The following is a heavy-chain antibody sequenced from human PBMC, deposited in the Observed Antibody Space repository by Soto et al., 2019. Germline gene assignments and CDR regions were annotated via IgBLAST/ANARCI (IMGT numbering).Heavy chain of an antibody. CDR3: AKDNPAVDS. Sequence: QVQLVESGGGVVQPGRSLRLSCAASGFTFSSYGMHWVRQAPGKGLEWVAIISYDGSDKYYADSVKGRCTISRDSSKNTVYLEMNRLTTEDTAVYFCAKDNPAVDSWGQGTLVTVSS. CDR2: ISYDGSDK. J-gene: IGHJ4*02. CDR1: GFTFSSYG. V-gene: IGHV3-30*18.